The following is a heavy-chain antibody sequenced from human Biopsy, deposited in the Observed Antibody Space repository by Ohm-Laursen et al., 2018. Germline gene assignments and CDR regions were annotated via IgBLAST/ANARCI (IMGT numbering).Heavy chain of an antibody. D-gene: IGHD4-17*01. CDR1: GFTFSSYA. CDR2: INTSGGST. CDR3: AKSADSYGSEFYFDY. V-gene: IGHV3-23*01. Sequence: SLRLSCAASGFTFSSYAMTWVRQAPGKGLEWVSVINTSGGSTHYAVSVKGRFTISRDNSKNTLYLRMNRLRAEDTAVYYCAKSADSYGSEFYFDYWGQGTLVTVSS. J-gene: IGHJ4*02.